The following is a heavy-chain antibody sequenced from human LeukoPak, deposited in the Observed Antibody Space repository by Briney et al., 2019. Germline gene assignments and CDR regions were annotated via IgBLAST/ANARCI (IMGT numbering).Heavy chain of an antibody. D-gene: IGHD3-22*01. V-gene: IGHV3-7*01. Sequence: GGSLRLSCAASGFTFSSYWMSWARQAPGKGLEWVANIKQDGSEKYYVDSVKGRFTISRDNAKNSLYLQMNSLRAEDTAVYYCARVDYYDSSGYHDFDYWGQGTLVTVSS. CDR2: IKQDGSEK. CDR1: GFTFSSYW. J-gene: IGHJ4*02. CDR3: ARVDYYDSSGYHDFDY.